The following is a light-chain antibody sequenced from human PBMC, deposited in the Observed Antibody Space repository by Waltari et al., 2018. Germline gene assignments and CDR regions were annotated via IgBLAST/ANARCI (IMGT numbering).Light chain of an antibody. CDR2: GAS. J-gene: IGKJ4*01. V-gene: IGKV3-20*01. CDR1: QTVRTTY. CDR3: QQYDISPLT. Sequence: EIVLTQSPGTLSLSPGERATLSCRASQTVRTTYLAWYQQKPGQAPTLLIYGASSRATGSPDRFSGSGSGTDFSLTISSLEPEDFAVYYCQQYDISPLTVGGGTKVEIK.